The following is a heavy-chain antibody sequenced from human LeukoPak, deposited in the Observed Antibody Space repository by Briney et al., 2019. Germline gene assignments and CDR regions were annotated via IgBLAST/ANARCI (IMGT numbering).Heavy chain of an antibody. V-gene: IGHV3-23*01. CDR3: AKGLSSSTWADFDY. J-gene: IGHJ4*02. Sequence: GGSLRLSCEGSGFTFSNSAMTWVRQPPGRGLAWVSGVSGSGDRTNYADSVKSRFTVSRDNSKNTVYLEVNRLGVDDTAVYYCAKGLSSSTWADFDYWGQGILVTVSS. CDR2: VSGSGDRT. CDR1: GFTFSNSA. D-gene: IGHD6-13*01.